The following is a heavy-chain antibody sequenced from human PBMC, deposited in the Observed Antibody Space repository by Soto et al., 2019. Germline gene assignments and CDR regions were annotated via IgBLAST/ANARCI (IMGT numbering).Heavy chain of an antibody. CDR1: GFTLSSYS. D-gene: IGHD6-19*01. CDR2: ISSSSSYI. V-gene: IGHV3-21*01. CDR3: ARDGLSVAGKTYYYYGMDV. Sequence: GGSLRLSCAASGFTLSSYSMNWVRQAPGKGLEWVSSISSSSSYIYYADSVKGRFTISRDNAKNSLYLQMNSLRAEDTAVYYCARDGLSVAGKTYYYYGMDVWGQGTTVTVSS. J-gene: IGHJ6*02.